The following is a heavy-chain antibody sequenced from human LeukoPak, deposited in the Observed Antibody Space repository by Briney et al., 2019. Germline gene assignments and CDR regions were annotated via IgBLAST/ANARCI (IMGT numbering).Heavy chain of an antibody. V-gene: IGHV3-30*18. J-gene: IGHJ4*02. CDR2: ISYDGSNK. D-gene: IGHD3-10*01. Sequence: PGRSLRLSCAASGFTFSSYGMHWVRQAPGKGLEWVAVISYDGSNKYYADSVKGRFTISRDNSKNTLYLQMNSLRAEDTAVYYCAKDTEINYYGSGSSLGYWGQGTLVTVSS. CDR3: AKDTEINYYGSGSSLGY. CDR1: GFTFSSYG.